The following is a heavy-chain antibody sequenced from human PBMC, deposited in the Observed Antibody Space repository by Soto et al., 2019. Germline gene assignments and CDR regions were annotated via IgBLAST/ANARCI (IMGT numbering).Heavy chain of an antibody. Sequence: QVQLVQSGAEVKKPGSSVKVSCKASGGTFSSYAISWVRQAPGQGLEWMGGIIPIFGTANYAQKFQGRVTITADKSTSTAYMELSSLRSADTAVYYCARPLGGYCSGGSCYSTDYWGQGTLVTVSS. J-gene: IGHJ4*02. CDR2: IIPIFGTA. D-gene: IGHD2-15*01. V-gene: IGHV1-69*06. CDR1: GGTFSSYA. CDR3: ARPLGGYCSGGSCYSTDY.